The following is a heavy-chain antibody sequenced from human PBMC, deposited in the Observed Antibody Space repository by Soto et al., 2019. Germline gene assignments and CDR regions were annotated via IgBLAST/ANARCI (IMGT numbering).Heavy chain of an antibody. CDR2: ISAYNGNT. CDR3: ARDQGLIVVVPAAVPFDP. Sequence: ASVKVSCKASGYTFTSYGISWVRQAPGQGLEWMGWISAYNGNTNYAQKLQGRGTMTTDTSTSTAYMKLRSLRSDDTAAYYCARDQGLIVVVPAAVPFDPWGQGTLVTVSS. CDR1: GYTFTSYG. D-gene: IGHD2-2*01. V-gene: IGHV1-18*01. J-gene: IGHJ5*02.